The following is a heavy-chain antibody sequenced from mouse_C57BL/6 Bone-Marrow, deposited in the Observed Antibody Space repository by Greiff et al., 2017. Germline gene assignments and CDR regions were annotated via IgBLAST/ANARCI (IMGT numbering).Heavy chain of an antibody. Sequence: VQLQQSGAELARPGASVKLSCKASGYTFTSYGISWVKQRTGQGLEWIGEIYPRSGNTYYNEKFKGKATLTADKSSSTAYMELRSLTSEDSAVYFGARTGTGLAYWGQGTLVTVSA. CDR3: ARTGTGLAY. CDR1: GYTFTSYG. D-gene: IGHD3-3*01. J-gene: IGHJ3*01. CDR2: IYPRSGNT. V-gene: IGHV1-81*01.